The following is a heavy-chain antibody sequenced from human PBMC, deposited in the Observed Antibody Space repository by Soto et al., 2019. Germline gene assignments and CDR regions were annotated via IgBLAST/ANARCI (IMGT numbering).Heavy chain of an antibody. Sequence: QVQVVESGGGVVQPGRSLRLSCAASGFTFSSYGMHWARQAPGRGLEWVAVISYDGRNEYYADSVKGRFTISRDNSKNTVFLQMSSLRAEDTAVYHCAKALEVGVIYYGMHVWSLGTAVTVSS. CDR3: AKALEVGVIYYGMHV. J-gene: IGHJ6*02. CDR2: ISYDGRNE. V-gene: IGHV3-30*18. CDR1: GFTFSSYG. D-gene: IGHD3-10*01.